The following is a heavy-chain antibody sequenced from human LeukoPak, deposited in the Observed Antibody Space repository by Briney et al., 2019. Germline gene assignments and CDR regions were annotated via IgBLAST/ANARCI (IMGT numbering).Heavy chain of an antibody. J-gene: IGHJ4*02. Sequence: ASVKVSCKASGYTFTSYYMHWVRQAPGQGLEWMGIINPSGGSTSYAQKFQGRVTMTRNTSISTAYMELSSLRSEDTAVYYCARGLTYYDILTGYPLAYWGQGTLVTVSS. V-gene: IGHV1-46*01. CDR3: ARGLTYYDILTGYPLAY. D-gene: IGHD3-9*01. CDR1: GYTFTSYY. CDR2: INPSGGST.